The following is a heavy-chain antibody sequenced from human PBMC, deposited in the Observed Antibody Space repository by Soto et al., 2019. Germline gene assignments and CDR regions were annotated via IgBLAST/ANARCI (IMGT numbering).Heavy chain of an antibody. V-gene: IGHV4-4*02. CDR3: AREGSGSSFFDY. CDR1: GGSISSSNW. D-gene: IGHD3-10*01. Sequence: QVQLQESGPGLVKPSGTLSLTCAVSGGSISSSNWWSWVRQPPGKGLAWIGETHHSGTTNYNPSLKSRVTISVDKSKNQFSLKLSSVTAADTALYYCAREGSGSSFFDYWGQGTLVTVSS. CDR2: THHSGTT. J-gene: IGHJ4*02.